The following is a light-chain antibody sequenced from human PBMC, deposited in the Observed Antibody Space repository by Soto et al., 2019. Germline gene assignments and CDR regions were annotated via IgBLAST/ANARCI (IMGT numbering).Light chain of an antibody. Sequence: QSALTQPRSVSGSPGQSVTISCTGSSSDVGAYNYVSWFQQHPGKAPKLMMSDVSKRPSGVPDRFSGSKSGTTASLTISGLQPEDDADYYCCSYAGSYTLLFGGGTKLTVL. CDR3: CSYAGSYTLL. CDR2: DVS. V-gene: IGLV2-11*01. CDR1: SSDVGAYNY. J-gene: IGLJ2*01.